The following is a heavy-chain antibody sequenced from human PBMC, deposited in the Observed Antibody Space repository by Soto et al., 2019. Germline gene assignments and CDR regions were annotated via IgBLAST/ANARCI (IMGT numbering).Heavy chain of an antibody. V-gene: IGHV1-69*13. CDR2: IIPIFGTA. J-gene: IGHJ6*02. Sequence: ASVKVSCKASGGTFSSYAISWVRQAPGQGLEWMGGIIPIFGTANYAQKFQGGVTITADESTSTAYMELSSLRSEDTAVYYCARSRDYLPPYYYGMDVWGQGTTVTVSS. CDR1: GGTFSSYA. CDR3: ARSRDYLPPYYYGMDV. D-gene: IGHD6-25*01.